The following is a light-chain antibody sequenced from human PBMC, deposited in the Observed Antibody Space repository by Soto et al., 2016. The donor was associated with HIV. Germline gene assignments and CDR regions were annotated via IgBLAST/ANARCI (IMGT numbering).Light chain of an antibody. J-gene: IGLJ2*01. CDR3: QAWDSSTVV. Sequence: SYELTQPPSVSVSPGQTASITCSGDKLGDKYACWYQQKPGQSPLLVIHQDIKRPSGIPERFSGSNSGNTATLTISGTQAMDEADYYCQAWDSSTVVFGGGTKLTVL. CDR2: QDI. V-gene: IGLV3-1*01. CDR1: KLGDKY.